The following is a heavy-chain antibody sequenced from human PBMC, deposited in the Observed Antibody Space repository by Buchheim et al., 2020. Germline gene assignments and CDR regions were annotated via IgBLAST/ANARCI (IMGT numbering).Heavy chain of an antibody. CDR2: IYYSGST. V-gene: IGHV4-31*03. CDR3: ARDGLGGLRYFDWLSFDY. CDR1: GGSISSGGYY. D-gene: IGHD3-9*01. J-gene: IGHJ4*02. Sequence: QVQLQESGPGLVKPSQTLSLTCTVSGGSISSGGYYWSWIRQHPGKGLEWIGYIYYSGSTYYNPSLKSRVTISVATSKNPFSLKLSSVTAADTAVYYCARDGLGGLRYFDWLSFDYWGQGTL.